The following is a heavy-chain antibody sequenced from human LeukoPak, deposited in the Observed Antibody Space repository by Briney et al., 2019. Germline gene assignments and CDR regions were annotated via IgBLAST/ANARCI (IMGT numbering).Heavy chain of an antibody. CDR1: GITLGNYG. J-gene: IGHJ4*02. CDR2: LSGGGGGT. D-gene: IGHD3-22*01. CDR3: AKRGVVIRVILVGFHREAYYFDS. Sequence: GGSLRLSCAVSGITLGNYGMSWVRQAPGKGLEWVAGLSGGGGGTSYADSVKGRFTISRDNPRNTMYLQMSGLRDEDTAVYFCAKRGVVIRVILVGFHREAYYFDSWGQGALVTVSS. V-gene: IGHV3-23*01.